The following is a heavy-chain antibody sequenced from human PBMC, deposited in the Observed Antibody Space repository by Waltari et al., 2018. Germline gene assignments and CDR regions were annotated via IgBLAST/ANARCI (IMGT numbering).Heavy chain of an antibody. V-gene: IGHV4-34*01. CDR1: GGSFSGYY. Sequence: QVQLQQWGAGLLKPSETLSLTCAVYGGSFSGYYWSWIRQPPGKGLEWIGEINHNGRPNYNPARKSRGTISGETSKNQFPLKLSSVTAADTALYDCARGRAMVRGVIPYYYYGMDVWGQGTTVTVSS. D-gene: IGHD3-10*01. CDR3: ARGRAMVRGVIPYYYYGMDV. J-gene: IGHJ6*02. CDR2: INHNGRP.